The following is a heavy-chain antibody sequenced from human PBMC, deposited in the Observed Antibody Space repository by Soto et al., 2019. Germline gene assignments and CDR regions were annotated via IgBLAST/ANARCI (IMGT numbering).Heavy chain of an antibody. CDR1: GFTFSTYT. D-gene: IGHD1-26*01. V-gene: IGHV3-30-3*01. Sequence: QVHLVESGGGVVQPGRSLRLSCAASGFTFSTYTMHWVRQAPGKGLELVAIISYDGSNKYYADSVKGRFTSSRDNSKNTLYLQMNSLRAEDTAVYYCARALSGSYSTYFDYWGQGTLVTVSS. CDR3: ARALSGSYSTYFDY. CDR2: ISYDGSNK. J-gene: IGHJ4*02.